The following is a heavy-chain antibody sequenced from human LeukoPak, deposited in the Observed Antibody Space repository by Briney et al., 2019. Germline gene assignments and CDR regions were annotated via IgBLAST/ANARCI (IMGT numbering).Heavy chain of an antibody. D-gene: IGHD3-3*01. CDR3: ARVGSGYSEDNWFDP. V-gene: IGHV4-59*01. CDR1: GGSISSYY. CDR2: IYYSGST. Sequence: PSETLSLTCTVSGGSISSYYWSWIRQPPGKGLEWIGYIYYSGSTNYNPSLKSRVTISVDTSKNQFSLKLSSVTAADTAVYYCARVGSGYSEDNWFDPWGQGTLVTVSS. J-gene: IGHJ5*02.